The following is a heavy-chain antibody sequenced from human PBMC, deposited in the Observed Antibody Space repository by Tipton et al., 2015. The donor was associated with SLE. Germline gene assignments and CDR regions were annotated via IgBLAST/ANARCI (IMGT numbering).Heavy chain of an antibody. CDR3: ARGSPTGTTRLDY. CDR1: GGSISSSNW. V-gene: IGHV4-4*02. CDR2: IFTRGST. Sequence: TLSLTCAVSGGSISSSNWWSWVRQPPGKGLEWIGRIFTRGSTNENLSLKSRVTISLDTSKNQFSLRLTSVTAADTAVYYCARGSPTGTTRLDYWGRGTLVTVSS. J-gene: IGHJ4*02. D-gene: IGHD1-7*01.